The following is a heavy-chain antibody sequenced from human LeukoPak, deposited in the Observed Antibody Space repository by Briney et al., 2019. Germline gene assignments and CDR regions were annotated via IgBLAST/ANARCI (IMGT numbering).Heavy chain of an antibody. V-gene: IGHV3-48*01. J-gene: IGHJ4*02. CDR2: ISSSGSSI. CDR1: AFTFSTYN. CDR3: AKDSRVVVVPSTIEY. Sequence: PGGSLRLSCAASAFTFSTYNMNWVRQAPGKGLEWVSYISSSGSSIYYADSVKGRFTISRDNSKNTLYLQMNSLRVEDTAVYYCAKDSRVVVVPSTIEYWGQGTLVTVSS. D-gene: IGHD2-2*02.